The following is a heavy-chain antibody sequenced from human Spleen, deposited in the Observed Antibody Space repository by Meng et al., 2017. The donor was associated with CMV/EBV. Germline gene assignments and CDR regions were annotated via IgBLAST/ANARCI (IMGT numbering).Heavy chain of an antibody. V-gene: IGHV3-NL1*01. CDR1: GFTFSSYG. Sequence: GGSLRLSCAASGFTFSSYGMHWVRQAPGKGLEWVSVIYSGRSGTYYADSVKGRFTISRDNSKNTVYLQMNDLRAEDTAVYYCAKGRFLEWYFFESWGQGTLVTVSS. CDR2: IYSGRSGT. CDR3: AKGRFLEWYFFES. D-gene: IGHD3-3*01. J-gene: IGHJ4*02.